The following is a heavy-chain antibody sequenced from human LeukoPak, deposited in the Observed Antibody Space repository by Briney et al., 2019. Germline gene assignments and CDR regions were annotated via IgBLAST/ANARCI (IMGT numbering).Heavy chain of an antibody. D-gene: IGHD6-13*01. CDR2: IRYDGSNK. CDR3: AKGAGSWLYYYYYYMDV. J-gene: IGHJ6*03. CDR1: GFTFSSYG. Sequence: GGSLRLYCAASGFTFSSYGMHWVRQAPGKGLEWVAVIRYDGSNKYYADSVKGRFTISRDNSKNTLYLQMNSLLAEDTAVYYCAKGAGSWLYYYYYYMDVWGKGTTVTVSS. V-gene: IGHV3-30*02.